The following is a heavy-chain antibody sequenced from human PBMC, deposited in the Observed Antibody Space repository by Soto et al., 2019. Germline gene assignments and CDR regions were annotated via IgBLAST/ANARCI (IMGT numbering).Heavy chain of an antibody. Sequence: SETLSLTCAVSGASMTTGGFSWTWVRQPPGGGLEWIGHVYHRASTNYNPSLKSRVTISVDTSKNQFSLKLSSVTAADTAVYYCARGRDGYKTYNWFDPWGQGTLVTVSS. D-gene: IGHD5-12*01. CDR2: VYHRAST. J-gene: IGHJ5*02. V-gene: IGHV4-30-2*01. CDR3: ARGRDGYKTYNWFDP. CDR1: GASMTTGGFS.